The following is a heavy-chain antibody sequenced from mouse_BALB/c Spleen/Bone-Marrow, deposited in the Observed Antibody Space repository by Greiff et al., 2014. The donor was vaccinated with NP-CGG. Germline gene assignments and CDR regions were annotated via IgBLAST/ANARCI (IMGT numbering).Heavy chain of an antibody. CDR3: AKAAYYDYDGRAMDY. CDR1: GYTFTSNI. V-gene: IGHV1-14*01. D-gene: IGHD2-4*01. J-gene: IGHJ4*01. Sequence: EVQLQQSGPELVKPGASVKMSCKASGYTFTSNIINWVKQKPGQGLEWIGYINPYNDVTKYNEKLKGKATLTSDMSSNTAYMELSSLTSEDPAVYYCAKAAYYDYDGRAMDYWGQGTSVIVSS. CDR2: INPYNDVT.